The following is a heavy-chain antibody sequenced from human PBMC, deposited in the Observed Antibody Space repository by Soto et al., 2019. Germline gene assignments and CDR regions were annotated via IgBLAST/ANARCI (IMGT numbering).Heavy chain of an antibody. CDR2: IKSKTDGGTT. D-gene: IGHD3-22*01. CDR1: GFTFTNAW. Sequence: GGSLRLSCAASGFTFTNAWINWVRQAPGKGLERVGRIKSKTDGGTTDYAEPVKGRFAISRDDSNNMVYLQMNSLKIEDTAVYYCTTDSYSTIIIVRFDYWGHGTLVTVSS. CDR3: TTDSYSTIIIVRFDY. V-gene: IGHV3-15*07. J-gene: IGHJ4*01.